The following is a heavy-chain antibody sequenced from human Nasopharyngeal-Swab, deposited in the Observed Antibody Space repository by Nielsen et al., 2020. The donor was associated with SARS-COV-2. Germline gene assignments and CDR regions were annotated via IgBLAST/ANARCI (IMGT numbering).Heavy chain of an antibody. CDR3: AREHIIGNWFDP. Sequence: WIRQPPGKGLEWIGSTYHSGSTNNNPSLKSRITITVEPSKNQVSLKLTSATAADTAVYYCAREHIIGNWFDPWGQGTRVTVSS. V-gene: IGHV4-59*01. J-gene: IGHJ5*02. D-gene: IGHD3-3*01. CDR2: TYHSGST.